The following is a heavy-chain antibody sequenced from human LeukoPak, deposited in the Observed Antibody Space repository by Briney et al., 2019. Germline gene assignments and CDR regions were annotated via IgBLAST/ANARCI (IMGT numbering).Heavy chain of an antibody. V-gene: IGHV4-31*03. CDR3: ARESDTSSPSPNAFDI. D-gene: IGHD2-2*01. CDR1: GGSINSGGYY. J-gene: IGHJ3*02. Sequence: SETLSLTCTVSGGSINSGGYYWSWIRQHPGKGLEWIGYIYYSGSTYYNPSLKSRVTISVDTSKNQFSLKLSSVTAADTAVYYCARESDTSSPSPNAFDIWGQGTMVTVSS. CDR2: IYYSGST.